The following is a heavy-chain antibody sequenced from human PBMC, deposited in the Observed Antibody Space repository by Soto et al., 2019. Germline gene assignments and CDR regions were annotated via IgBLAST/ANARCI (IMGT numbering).Heavy chain of an antibody. CDR3: ARVVGALGHWFDP. V-gene: IGHV1-18*01. J-gene: IGHJ5*02. CDR2: IGTHNGDT. D-gene: IGHD1-26*01. CDR1: GYTFNTYG. Sequence: ASVKVSCKASGYTFNTYGFSWVRQAPGQGLEWVGWIGTHNGDTTYAQNFQGRVTMTIDTSTSTAYMELRSLRSDDTTVYYCARVVGALGHWFDPWG.